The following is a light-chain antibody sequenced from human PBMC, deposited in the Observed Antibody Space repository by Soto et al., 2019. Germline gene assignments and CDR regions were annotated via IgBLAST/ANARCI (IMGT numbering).Light chain of an antibody. CDR3: QQYYSYWT. CDR2: KAS. J-gene: IGKJ1*01. V-gene: IGKV1-5*03. Sequence: DIQITQSPSTLSASVGDRITITSRSSQSISSWVAWYQQKPGKAPNLPLYKASGLESGVPSRFSGRGSGTEFTLSISSLKPDDCATYYCQQYYSYWTFGQGTKVVIK. CDR1: QSISSW.